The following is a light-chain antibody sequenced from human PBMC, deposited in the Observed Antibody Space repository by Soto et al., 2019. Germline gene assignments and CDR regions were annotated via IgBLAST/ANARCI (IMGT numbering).Light chain of an antibody. CDR2: GAS. V-gene: IGKV3-20*01. J-gene: IGKJ1*01. CDR3: QQYGSSPPWT. CDR1: QSVSSSY. Sequence: EIVLTQSPGTLSLSPGERAPLSCRAVQSVSSSYLAWYQQKPGQAPRLLIYGASSRATGIPDRFSGSGSGTDFTLTISRLEPEDFAVYYCQQYGSSPPWTFGQGTKVDIK.